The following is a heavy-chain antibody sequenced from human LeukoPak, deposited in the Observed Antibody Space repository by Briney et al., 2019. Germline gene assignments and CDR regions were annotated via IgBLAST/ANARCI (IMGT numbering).Heavy chain of an antibody. CDR3: AREFGELYIDY. V-gene: IGHV3-33*01. CDR1: GFFIGTYG. Sequence: PGGSLRLSCAASGFFIGTYGMHWVRQAPGKGLDWVAVIWYDGSSQYCADSVKGRFTISRDNSKNTLYLQMNSLRAEDTAVYYCAREFGELYIDYWGQGTLVTVSS. CDR2: IWYDGSSQ. J-gene: IGHJ4*02. D-gene: IGHD3-10*01.